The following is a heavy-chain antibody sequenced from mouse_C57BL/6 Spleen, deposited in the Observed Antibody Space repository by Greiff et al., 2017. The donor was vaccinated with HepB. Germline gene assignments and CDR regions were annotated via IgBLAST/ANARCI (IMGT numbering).Heavy chain of an antibody. J-gene: IGHJ4*01. CDR1: GFTFTDYY. Sequence: EVKLMESGGGLVQPGGSLSLSCAASGFTFTDYYMSWVRQPPGKALEWLGFIRNKANGYTTEYSASVKGRFTISRDNSQSILYLQMNALRAEDSATYYCAREGWDAMDYWGQGTSVTVSS. CDR3: AREGWDAMDY. D-gene: IGHD4-1*01. CDR2: IRNKANGYTT. V-gene: IGHV7-3*01.